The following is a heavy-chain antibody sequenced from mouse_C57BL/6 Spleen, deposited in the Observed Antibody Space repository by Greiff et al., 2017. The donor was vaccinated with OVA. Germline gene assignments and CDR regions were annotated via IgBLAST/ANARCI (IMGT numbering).Heavy chain of an antibody. CDR3: ARYHYGSSPYYYAMDY. V-gene: IGHV7-3*01. CDR2: IRNKANGYTT. D-gene: IGHD1-1*01. J-gene: IGHJ4*01. CDR1: GFTFTDYY. Sequence: EVPLVESGGGLVQPGGSLSLSCAASGFTFTDYYMSWVRQPPGKALEWLGFIRNKANGYTTEYSASVKGRFTISRDNSQSILYLQMNALRAEDSATYYCARYHYGSSPYYYAMDYWGQGTSVTVSS.